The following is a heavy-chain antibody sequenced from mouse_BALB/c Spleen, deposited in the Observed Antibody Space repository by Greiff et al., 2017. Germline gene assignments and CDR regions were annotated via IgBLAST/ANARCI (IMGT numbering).Heavy chain of an antibody. J-gene: IGHJ4*01. V-gene: IGHV5-9-3*01. CDR3: ARLNYGSNYYAMDY. CDR2: ISSGGSYT. CDR1: GFTFSSYA. D-gene: IGHD1-1*01. Sequence: EVKLMESGGGLVKPGGSLKLSCAASGFTFSSYAMSWVRQTPEKRLEWVATISSGGSYTYYPDSVKGRFTIARDNAKNTLYLQMSSLRSEDTAMYYCARLNYGSNYYAMDYWGQGTSVTVSS.